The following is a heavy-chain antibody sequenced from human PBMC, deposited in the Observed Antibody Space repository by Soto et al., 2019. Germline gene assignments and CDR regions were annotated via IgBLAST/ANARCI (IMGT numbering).Heavy chain of an antibody. CDR3: ARVPGNWFDP. V-gene: IGHV4-34*01. CDR1: GGSFNAYY. J-gene: IGHJ5*02. Sequence: SETLSLTCAVYGGSFNAYYWTWIRQPPNKGLEWIGEINHTGTTNYNPSLKSRANISVDTSKNQFSLTLSSVTAADTAIYYCARVPGNWFDPWGQGTLVTVSS. CDR2: INHTGTT.